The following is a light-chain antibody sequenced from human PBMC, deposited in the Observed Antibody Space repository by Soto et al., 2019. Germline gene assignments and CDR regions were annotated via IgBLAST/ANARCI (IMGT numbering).Light chain of an antibody. CDR2: GAS. CDR1: QSVSTSY. Sequence: DIVLTQSPGTLSLSPGDRATLSCRASQSVSTSYLAWYQQKPGQAPRLLIYGASSRATGIPDRFSGSGSGTDFTLTISRLEPEDFAVYYCQQYGSSPQWTFGQGTKVDI. CDR3: QQYGSSPQWT. V-gene: IGKV3-20*01. J-gene: IGKJ1*01.